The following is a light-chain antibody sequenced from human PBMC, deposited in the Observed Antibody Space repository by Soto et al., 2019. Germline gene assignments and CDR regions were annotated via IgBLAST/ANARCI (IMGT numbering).Light chain of an antibody. V-gene: IGKV1-9*01. J-gene: IGKJ4*01. CDR1: QGISTY. CDR3: QQRNSYPLT. Sequence: DIQMTQSPSTLSASVGDRVTITCRASQGISTYLAWYQQKPGEAPKLLIYAASTLQSGVPARFSGSGSGTDFTLTISSLQPEDFATYYCQQRNSYPLTFGGGTKVAIK. CDR2: AAS.